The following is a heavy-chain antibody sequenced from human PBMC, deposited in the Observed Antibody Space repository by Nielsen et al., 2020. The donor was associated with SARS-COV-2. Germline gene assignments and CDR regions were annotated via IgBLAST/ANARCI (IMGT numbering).Heavy chain of an antibody. D-gene: IGHD6-19*01. V-gene: IGHV3-53*01. CDR3: ARGGGSGWYGFDYYYYGMDV. Sequence: GESLKISCAASGFTVSSNYMSWVRQAPGKGLEWVSVIYSGGSTYYADSVKGRFTISRDNSKNTLYLQMNSLRAEDTAVYYCARGGGSGWYGFDYYYYGMDVWGQGTTVTVSS. J-gene: IGHJ6*02. CDR2: IYSGGST. CDR1: GFTVSSNY.